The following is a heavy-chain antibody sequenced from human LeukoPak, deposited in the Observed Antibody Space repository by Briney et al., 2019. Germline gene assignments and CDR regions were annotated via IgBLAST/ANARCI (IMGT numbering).Heavy chain of an antibody. Sequence: SQTLSLTCTVSGGSITSGNFYWSWIRQPAGKGLEWIGRIYGSGSTNYSPSLRSRVTISIDTSKNQFSLKLNSVTAADTAVYYCARDRLATVTTYIDVWGKGTTVTVSS. J-gene: IGHJ6*03. CDR2: IYGSGST. CDR1: GGSITSGNFY. D-gene: IGHD4-11*01. V-gene: IGHV4-61*02. CDR3: ARDRLATVTTYIDV.